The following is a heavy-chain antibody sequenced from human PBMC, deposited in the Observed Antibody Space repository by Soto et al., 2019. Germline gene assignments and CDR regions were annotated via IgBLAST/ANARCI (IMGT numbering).Heavy chain of an antibody. CDR1: GFTFSNYA. CDR3: ARGFSAGKGSPPDY. J-gene: IGHJ4*02. CDR2: LNGSGGST. D-gene: IGHD3-10*01. Sequence: GGSLRVSCAASGFTFSNYAMTWVRQSPGKGLEWVSGLNGSGGSTSSAGSVKGRFAISRDNSKNTLYLQMNSLRDGDTAVYYCARGFSAGKGSPPDYWGQGTLVTVSS. V-gene: IGHV3-23*01.